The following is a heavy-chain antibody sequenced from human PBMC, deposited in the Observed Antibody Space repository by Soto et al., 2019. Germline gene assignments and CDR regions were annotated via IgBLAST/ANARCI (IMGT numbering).Heavy chain of an antibody. CDR3: ARDRDGYDYFDY. V-gene: IGHV4-59*01. J-gene: IGHJ4*02. D-gene: IGHD5-12*01. Sequence: SETLSLTCTVSGGSITSYYWNWIRQPPGKGLEWIGYIYYSGSTNYNPSLKSRVSLSVDTSKNQFSLKVYSVTAADTAVYYCARDRDGYDYFDYWGQGTLVTVSS. CDR2: IYYSGST. CDR1: GGSITSYY.